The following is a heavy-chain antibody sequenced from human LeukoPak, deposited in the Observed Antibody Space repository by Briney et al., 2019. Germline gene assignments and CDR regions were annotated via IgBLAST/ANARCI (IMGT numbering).Heavy chain of an antibody. Sequence: GGSLRLSCAASGFTFSSYAMTWVRQAPGKGLEWVSAIRGSGDSTYYADSVKGRFTISRDNSKNSLYLQMNSLRTEDTALYYCAKDRGYYYDSSAYGSYFDYWGQGTLVTVSS. D-gene: IGHD3-22*01. CDR2: IRGSGDST. V-gene: IGHV3-23*01. CDR1: GFTFSSYA. CDR3: AKDRGYYYDSSAYGSYFDY. J-gene: IGHJ4*02.